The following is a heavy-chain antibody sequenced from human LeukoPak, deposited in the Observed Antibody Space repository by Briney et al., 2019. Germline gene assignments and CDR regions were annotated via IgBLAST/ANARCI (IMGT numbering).Heavy chain of an antibody. CDR2: ISSSSSTI. V-gene: IGHV3-48*01. J-gene: IGHJ4*02. CDR1: GFTFSSYS. CDR3: ARFTYYYDSSGYYSFDY. D-gene: IGHD3-22*01. Sequence: PGGSLRLSCAASGFTFSSYSMNWVRQAPGKGLEWVSYISSSSSTIYYADSVKGRFTISRDNSKNTLYLQMNSLRAEDTAVYYCARFTYYYDSSGYYSFDYWGQGTLVTVSS.